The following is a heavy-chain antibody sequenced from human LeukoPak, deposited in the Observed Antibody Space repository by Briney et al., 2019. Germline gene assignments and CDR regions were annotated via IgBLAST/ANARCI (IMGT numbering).Heavy chain of an antibody. J-gene: IGHJ4*02. CDR2: IKEDARAK. V-gene: IGHV3-7*01. CDR3: ARDAGPVFDY. CDR1: GFTFSRYW. Sequence: PGGCLRLSCAAAGFTFSRYWMSWVRQAPGKGVGWGANIKEDARAKYYVDSVKGGFTISKEKDKNSLYMQINRVRAEEMAVYYCARDAGPVFDYWGQGILVSVSS.